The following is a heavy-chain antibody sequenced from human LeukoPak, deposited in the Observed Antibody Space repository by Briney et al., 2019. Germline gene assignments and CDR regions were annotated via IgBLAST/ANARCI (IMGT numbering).Heavy chain of an antibody. CDR1: GFTFTTYT. J-gene: IGHJ4*02. D-gene: IGHD2-21*02. V-gene: IGHV3-30-3*01. Sequence: PGGSLRLSCAASGFTFTTYTMHWVRQAPGKGLEWVAIISYDGSNRFYADSVKGRFTISRDNSKNTLYLQMNSLRADDTAVYSCARGALTVNFDYWGQGTLVTVSS. CDR2: ISYDGSNR. CDR3: ARGALTVNFDY.